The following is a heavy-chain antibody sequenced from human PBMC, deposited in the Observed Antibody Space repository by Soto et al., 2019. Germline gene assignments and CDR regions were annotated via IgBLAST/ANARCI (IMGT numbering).Heavy chain of an antibody. CDR1: GGSFSGYY. CDR3: ARGIPTRDWLLYPNYYYYYMDV. Sequence: QVQLQQWGAGLLKPSETLSLTCAVYGGSFSGYYWSWIRQPPGKGLEWIGEINHSGSTNYNPSLKSRVTISVDTSKNQFSLKLSSVTAADTAVYYCARGIPTRDWLLYPNYYYYYMDVWGKGTTVTVSS. CDR2: INHSGST. V-gene: IGHV4-34*01. D-gene: IGHD3-3*01. J-gene: IGHJ6*03.